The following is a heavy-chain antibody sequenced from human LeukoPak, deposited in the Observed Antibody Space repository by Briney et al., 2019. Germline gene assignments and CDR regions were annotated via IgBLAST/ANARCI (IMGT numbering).Heavy chain of an antibody. Sequence: GRSLRLSCAASGFTFSSYGMHWVRQAPGKGLEWVAVISYDETNKYYEDSVKGRFTISRDSSKNTLYLQMSSLRDEDTAVYYCAKNNDYGGSYWYFDLWGRGTLVTVSS. V-gene: IGHV3-30*18. CDR2: ISYDETNK. J-gene: IGHJ2*01. CDR3: AKNNDYGGSYWYFDL. D-gene: IGHD4-23*01. CDR1: GFTFSSYG.